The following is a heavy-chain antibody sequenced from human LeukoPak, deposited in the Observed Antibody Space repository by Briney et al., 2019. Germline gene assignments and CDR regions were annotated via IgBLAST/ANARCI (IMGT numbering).Heavy chain of an antibody. CDR2: ISSSSRYI. CDR3: AELGITMIGGV. Sequence: PGGSLRLSCAASGFTFSSYWMSWVRQAPGKGLEWVASISSSSRYIYYADSVKGRFTISRDNAKNSLYLQMNSLRAEDTAVYYCAELGITMIGGVWGKGTTVTISS. CDR1: GFTFSSYW. J-gene: IGHJ6*04. D-gene: IGHD3-10*02. V-gene: IGHV3-21*01.